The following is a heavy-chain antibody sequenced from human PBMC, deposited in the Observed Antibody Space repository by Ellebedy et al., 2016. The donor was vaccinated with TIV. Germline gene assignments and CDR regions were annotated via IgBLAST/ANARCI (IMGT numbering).Heavy chain of an antibody. V-gene: IGHV3-74*01. Sequence: PGGSLRLSCAASGFTFSTFWMHWVRQAPGKGLVWVSRISSDGSITTYADSVKGRFTISRDNAKSTLYLQMNSLRAEDTAVYYCARLSLGGSPPVDYWGQGTLVTVSS. CDR2: ISSDGSIT. CDR3: ARLSLGGSPPVDY. J-gene: IGHJ4*02. CDR1: GFTFSTFW. D-gene: IGHD3-16*01.